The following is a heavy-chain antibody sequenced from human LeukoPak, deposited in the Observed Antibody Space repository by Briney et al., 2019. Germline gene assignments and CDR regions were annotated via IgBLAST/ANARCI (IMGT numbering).Heavy chain of an antibody. CDR1: GFTFSTYN. Sequence: GGSLRLSCAASGFTFSTYNMNWARQAPGKGLEWVSSITSSSSYTFYADSVRGRFTISRDNAKNSLYLQMNSLRTEDTALYYCAKGNAYSDYYMDVWGKGTTVTVSS. CDR3: AKGNAYSDYYMDV. D-gene: IGHD1-1*01. CDR2: ITSSSSYT. J-gene: IGHJ6*03. V-gene: IGHV3-21*04.